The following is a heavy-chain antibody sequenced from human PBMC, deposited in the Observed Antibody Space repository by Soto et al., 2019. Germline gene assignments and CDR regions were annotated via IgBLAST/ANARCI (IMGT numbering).Heavy chain of an antibody. CDR2: IIPIFGTA. CDR1: GGTFSSYA. V-gene: IGHV1-69*13. D-gene: IGHD4-17*01. Sequence: SVKVSCKASGGTFSSYAISWVRQAPGQGLEWMGGIIPIFGTANYAQKFQGRVTITADESTSTAYMELSSLRSEDTAVYYCARDSGSWYFWTTVTTSSGYYYGMDVWGQGTTVTV. J-gene: IGHJ6*02. CDR3: ARDSGSWYFWTTVTTSSGYYYGMDV.